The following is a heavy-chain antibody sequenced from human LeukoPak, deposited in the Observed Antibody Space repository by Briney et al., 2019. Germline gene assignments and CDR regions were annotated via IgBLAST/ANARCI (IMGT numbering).Heavy chain of an antibody. Sequence: SETLSLTCTVSGGSISSGDYFWSWIRQPPGKGLEWIGYIYYSGRTHYNPSLKSRVTISVDTSKNQFSLKLSSVTAADTAVYYCARGLGSRITIFGVVIIDHAFDIWGQGTMVTVSS. V-gene: IGHV4-30-4*08. D-gene: IGHD3-3*01. CDR1: GGSISSGDYF. J-gene: IGHJ3*02. CDR3: ARGLGSRITIFGVVIIDHAFDI. CDR2: IYYSGRT.